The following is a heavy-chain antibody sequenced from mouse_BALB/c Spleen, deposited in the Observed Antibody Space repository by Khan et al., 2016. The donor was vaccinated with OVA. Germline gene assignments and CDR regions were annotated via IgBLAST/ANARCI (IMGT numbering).Heavy chain of an antibody. J-gene: IGHJ2*01. CDR3: ARIKNIVATYFDY. Sequence: QVQLQQSGAELVKAGASVKMSCKASGYTFTSYWMHWVKQRLGQGLEWFAETNPTNGRTYYNEKFKSKATLTVDKSSSTAYILLSGPTFEDSAVYYCARIKNIVATYFDYWGQGTTLTVSS. CDR1: GYTFTSYW. CDR2: TNPTNGRT. D-gene: IGHD1-1*01. V-gene: IGHV1S81*02.